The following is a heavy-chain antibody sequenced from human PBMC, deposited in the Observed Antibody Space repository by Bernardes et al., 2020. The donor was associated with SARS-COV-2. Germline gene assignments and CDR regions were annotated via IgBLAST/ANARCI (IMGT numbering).Heavy chain of an antibody. V-gene: IGHV4-39*01. CDR3: VGSSCGVDCYIGGLRSWDYGMDV. CDR2: FYATGTT. CDR1: GGSISSSTDY. D-gene: IGHD2-21*02. Sequence: PQSLSLTCTVSGGSISSSTDYWAWLHRPPGKGLEWIGSFYATGTTYYNQSLQSRVTKSLDKSKNQFSLRLSSVTAADTAVYYCVGSSCGVDCYIGGLRSWDYGMDVWCQGTTVTVSS. J-gene: IGHJ6*02.